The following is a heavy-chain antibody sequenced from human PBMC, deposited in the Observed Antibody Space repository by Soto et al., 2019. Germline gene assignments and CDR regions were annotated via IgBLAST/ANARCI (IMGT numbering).Heavy chain of an antibody. V-gene: IGHV3-11*06. CDR1: GFSVGDNY. D-gene: IGHD3-16*01. CDR2: SSGRGGYT. CDR3: ARSSGRMNFFTFDYGLDV. J-gene: IGHJ6*02. Sequence: QVQLVESGGGLVEPGGSLRLSCAASGFSVGDNYMTWIRQAPGKGLEWLSYSSGRGGYTNYADPVRGGFSIPRDNAKNSLYLQLDSLSSEETAGYCCARSSGRMNFFTFDYGLDVWGQGTTVTVSS.